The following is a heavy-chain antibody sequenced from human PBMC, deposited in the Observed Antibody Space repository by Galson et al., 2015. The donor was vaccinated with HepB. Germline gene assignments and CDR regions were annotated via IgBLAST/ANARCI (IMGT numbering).Heavy chain of an antibody. J-gene: IGHJ4*02. Sequence: TLSLTCTVSGGSFSNSDYYWAWIRQSPGKGLEWIGSIYYRGRTYYHPSLKSRITMSVDTSKNQFSLKLTSVTAADTAVYFCSRRGNGFNLPDFDYWGQGSLVTVSS. CDR1: GGSFSNSDYY. CDR2: IYYRGRT. CDR3: SRRGNGFNLPDFDY. V-gene: IGHV4-39*01. D-gene: IGHD5-24*01.